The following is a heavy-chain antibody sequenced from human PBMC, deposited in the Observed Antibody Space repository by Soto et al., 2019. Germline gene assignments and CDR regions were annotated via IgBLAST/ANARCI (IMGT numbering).Heavy chain of an antibody. Sequence: QVQLVQSGAEVKKPGASVKVSCKTSGYDFFKYNMHWVRQAPGQRLEWMGVINPNGGYTRHAQKFQGRVIMTRDTSSKIVYMELSGLTSADTAMYYCTRADSDVVILPDVRPLFDLWGQGALVTVSS. CDR3: TRADSDVVILPDVRPLFDL. J-gene: IGHJ4*02. D-gene: IGHD2-21*02. V-gene: IGHV1-46*01. CDR2: INPNGGYT. CDR1: GYDFFKYN.